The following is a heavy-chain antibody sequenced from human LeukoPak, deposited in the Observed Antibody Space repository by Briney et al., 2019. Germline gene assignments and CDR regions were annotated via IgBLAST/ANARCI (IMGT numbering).Heavy chain of an antibody. CDR1: GYTLTELF. Sequence: GASVKVSCKVSGYTLTELFMHWVRQAPGKGLEWMGGFDPEDGETIYAQKFQGRVTMTEDTSTDTAYMELSSLRSEDTAVYYCATITMVRGATYYFDYWGQGTLVTVSS. CDR2: FDPEDGET. CDR3: ATITMVRGATYYFDY. D-gene: IGHD3-10*01. J-gene: IGHJ4*02. V-gene: IGHV1-24*01.